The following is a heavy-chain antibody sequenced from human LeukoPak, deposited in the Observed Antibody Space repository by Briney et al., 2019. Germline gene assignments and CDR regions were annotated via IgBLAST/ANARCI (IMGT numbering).Heavy chain of an antibody. CDR2: MNPNSGNT. CDR1: GYTFTSYD. J-gene: IGHJ5*02. V-gene: IGHV1-8*01. Sequence: ASVKVSCKASGYTFTSYDINWVRQATGQGLEWMGWMNPNSGNTGYAQKFQGRVTMTRNTSISTAYMELSSLRSEDTAVYYCARTSSSWVRGNWFDPWGQGTLVTVSS. CDR3: ARTSSSWVRGNWFDP. D-gene: IGHD6-13*01.